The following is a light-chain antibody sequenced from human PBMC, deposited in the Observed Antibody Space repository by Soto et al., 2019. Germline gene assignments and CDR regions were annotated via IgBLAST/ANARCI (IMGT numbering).Light chain of an antibody. Sequence: DIQMTQSPSSLSASVGDRVTITCQASQDINNYFNWYKQKPGRAPKLLIYDASNLEAGVPSRFRGSGSGTDFTFTISRLQPEDIATYYCQQYENLPTFGQGTRLEIK. CDR2: DAS. CDR1: QDINNY. CDR3: QQYENLPT. J-gene: IGKJ5*01. V-gene: IGKV1-33*01.